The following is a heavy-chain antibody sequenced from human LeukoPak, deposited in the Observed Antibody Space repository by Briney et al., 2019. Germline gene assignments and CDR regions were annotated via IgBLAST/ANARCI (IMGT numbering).Heavy chain of an antibody. CDR3: ARDLVGATFDY. J-gene: IGHJ4*02. CDR2: ISSSSSYI. CDR1: GFTFSSYS. V-gene: IGHV3-21*01. D-gene: IGHD1-26*01. Sequence: GGSLRLSCAASGFTFSSYSMNWVRQAPGKGLEWVSSISSSSSYIYYADSVKGRFTLSRDNAKNSLYLQMNSLRAEDTAVYYCARDLVGATFDYWGQGTLVTVSS.